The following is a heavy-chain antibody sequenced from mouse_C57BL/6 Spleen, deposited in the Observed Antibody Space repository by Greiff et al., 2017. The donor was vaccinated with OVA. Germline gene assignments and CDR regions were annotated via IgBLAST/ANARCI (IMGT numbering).Heavy chain of an antibody. V-gene: IGHV1-64*01. Sequence: VQLQQPGAELVKPGASVKLSCKASGYTFTSYWMHWVKQRPGQGLEWIGMIHPNSGSTNYNEKFKSKATLTVDKSSSTAYVQLSSLTSEDSAVYYCARGEDYDYDKDYWGQGTTLTVSS. CDR2: IHPNSGST. D-gene: IGHD2-4*01. J-gene: IGHJ2*01. CDR3: ARGEDYDYDKDY. CDR1: GYTFTSYW.